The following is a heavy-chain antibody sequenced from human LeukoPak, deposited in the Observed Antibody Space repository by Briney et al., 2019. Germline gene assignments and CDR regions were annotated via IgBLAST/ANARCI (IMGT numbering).Heavy chain of an antibody. Sequence: GGSLRLPCAASGFTFSSYSMNWVRQAPGRGLEWVSSITGGSNYIDYADSVKGRFTISRDNAKNSLYLQMNSLRAEDTAVYYCGRAPGYMGYYFDYWGQATLVTVSS. V-gene: IGHV3-21*01. D-gene: IGHD6-13*01. CDR2: ITGGSNYI. CDR3: GRAPGYMGYYFDY. CDR1: GFTFSSYS. J-gene: IGHJ4*02.